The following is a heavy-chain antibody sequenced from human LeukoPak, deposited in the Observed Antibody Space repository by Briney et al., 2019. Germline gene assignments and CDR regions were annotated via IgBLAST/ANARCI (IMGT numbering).Heavy chain of an antibody. J-gene: IGHJ4*02. Sequence: GGSRRLSCAASEFSFSNYGMHWVRQPPGRGLEWVAVIWNDGSNEYYADSVKGRFTISRDNSKNTLYLQMNSLRAEDTAVYYCARDTKDWGSVFDYWGQGVLVTVSS. CDR2: IWNDGSNE. CDR1: EFSFSNYG. CDR3: ARDTKDWGSVFDY. V-gene: IGHV3-33*01. D-gene: IGHD7-27*01.